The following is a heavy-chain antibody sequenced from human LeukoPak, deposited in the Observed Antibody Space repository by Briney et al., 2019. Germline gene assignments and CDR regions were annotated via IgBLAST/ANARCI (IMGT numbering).Heavy chain of an antibody. CDR2: ISSSSSYI. J-gene: IGHJ6*03. CDR3: ARDSTAAGPDYYYYYYMDV. V-gene: IGHV3-21*01. D-gene: IGHD6-13*01. CDR1: GFTFSRHN. Sequence: GGSLRLSCAASGFTFSRHNMNWVRQAPGKGLEWVSSISSSSSYIYYADSVKGRFTISRDNAKNSLYLQMNSLRAEDTAVYYCARDSTAAGPDYYYYYYMDVWGKGTTVTVSS.